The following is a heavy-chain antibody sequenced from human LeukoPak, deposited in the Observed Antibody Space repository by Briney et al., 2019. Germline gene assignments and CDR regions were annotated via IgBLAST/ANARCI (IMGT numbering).Heavy chain of an antibody. Sequence: SETLSLTCAVSGGSISSGGYSWSWVRQPPGKGLEWIGYIYHTGSTYYNPSLRSRVTISVARSKTQFSLRLSSVTAADTAVYYCARGESTVTSPMDYWGQGTLVTVSS. CDR3: ARGESTVTSPMDY. CDR2: IYHTGST. D-gene: IGHD4-17*01. V-gene: IGHV4-30-2*01. CDR1: GGSISSGGYS. J-gene: IGHJ4*02.